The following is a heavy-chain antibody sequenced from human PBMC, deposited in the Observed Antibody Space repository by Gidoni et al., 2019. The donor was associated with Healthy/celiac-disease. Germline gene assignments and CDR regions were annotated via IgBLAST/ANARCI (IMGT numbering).Heavy chain of an antibody. CDR1: GFTFSSYA. CDR3: ARLGYCSSTSCYTYYYYGMDV. V-gene: IGHV3-23*01. Sequence: EVQLLESVGGLVQPGGSLRLSCAASGFTFSSYAMSWVRQAPGKGLEWVSAISGSGGSTYYADSVKGRFTISRDNSKNTLYLQMNSLRAEDTAVYYCARLGYCSSTSCYTYYYYGMDVWGQGTTVTVSS. J-gene: IGHJ6*02. D-gene: IGHD2-2*02. CDR2: ISGSGGST.